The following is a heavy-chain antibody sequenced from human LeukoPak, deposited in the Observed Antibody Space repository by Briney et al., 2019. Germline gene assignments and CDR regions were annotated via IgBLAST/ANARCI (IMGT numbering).Heavy chain of an antibody. Sequence: GASVKVSCKASGYTFTSYGISWVRQAPGQGLEWVGWISAYNGNTKYAQKLQGRVTMTTDTSTSTAYMELRSLRSDDTAVYHCARTSDEYSSSYFDYWGQGTLVTVSS. J-gene: IGHJ4*02. V-gene: IGHV1-18*01. D-gene: IGHD6-6*01. CDR3: ARTSDEYSSSYFDY. CDR1: GYTFTSYG. CDR2: ISAYNGNT.